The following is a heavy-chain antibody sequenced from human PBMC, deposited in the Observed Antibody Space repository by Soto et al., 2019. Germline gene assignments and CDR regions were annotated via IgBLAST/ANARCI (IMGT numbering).Heavy chain of an antibody. D-gene: IGHD6-19*01. CDR2: INAGNGNT. Sequence: SAKASWEASGYAFTTCSRRWAHQAPGQRLEWMGWINAGNGNTKYSQKFQGRVTITRDTSASTAYMELSSPRSEDTAVYYCARAVAVPADFDYWGQGTLVTVSS. V-gene: IGHV1-3*01. CDR3: ARAVAVPADFDY. J-gene: IGHJ4*02. CDR1: GYAFTTCS.